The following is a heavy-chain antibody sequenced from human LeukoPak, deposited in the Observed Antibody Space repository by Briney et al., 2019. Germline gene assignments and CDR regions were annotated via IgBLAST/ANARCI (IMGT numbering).Heavy chain of an antibody. CDR1: GGSISSSSYY. CDR2: IYYSGST. Sequence: SETLSLTCTVSGGSISSSSYYWGWIRQPPGQGLEWIGSIYYSGSTYYNPSLKSRVTISVDTSKNQFSLKLSSVTAADTAVYYCARISRMTTVTTGDYWGQGTLVTVSS. CDR3: ARISRMTTVTTGDY. J-gene: IGHJ4*02. V-gene: IGHV4-39*01. D-gene: IGHD4-17*01.